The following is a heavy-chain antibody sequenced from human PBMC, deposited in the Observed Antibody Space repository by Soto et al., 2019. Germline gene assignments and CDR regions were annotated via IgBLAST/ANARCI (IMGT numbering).Heavy chain of an antibody. V-gene: IGHV4-31*03. CDR1: GGSISSGGYY. CDR3: AAEVVAATFYFDY. CDR2: IYYSGST. D-gene: IGHD2-15*01. J-gene: IGHJ4*02. Sequence: SETLSLTCTVSGGSISSGGYYWSWIRQHPGKGLEWIGYIYYSGSTYYNPSLKSRVTISVDTSKNQFSLKLSSVTAADTAGYYCAAEVVAATFYFDYWGQGTLVTVS.